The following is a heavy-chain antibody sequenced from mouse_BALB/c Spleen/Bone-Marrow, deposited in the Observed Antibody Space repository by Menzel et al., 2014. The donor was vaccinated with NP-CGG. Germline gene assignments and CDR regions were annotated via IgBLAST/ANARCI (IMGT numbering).Heavy chain of an antibody. Sequence: EVQGVESGGGLVQPGGSLKLSCAASGFTFSSYTMSWVRQTPEKRLEWVAYISNGGGSTYYPDTVKGRFTISRDNAKNTLCLQMSSLKSGDTAMYYCARHYYGSSYFDYWGQGTTLTVSA. D-gene: IGHD1-1*01. CDR1: GFTFSSYT. J-gene: IGHJ2*01. CDR3: ARHYYGSSYFDY. V-gene: IGHV5-12-2*01. CDR2: ISNGGGST.